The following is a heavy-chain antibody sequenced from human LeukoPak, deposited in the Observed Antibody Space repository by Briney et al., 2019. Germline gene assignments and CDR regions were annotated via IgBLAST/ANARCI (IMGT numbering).Heavy chain of an antibody. J-gene: IGHJ4*02. Sequence: GGSLRLSCAASGFTFSSYSMNWVRQAPGKGLEWVSSISSSSSYIYYADSVKGRFTISRDNAKNSLYLQMNSLRAEDTAVYYCARDVWFGDKTKYYFDYWGQGTLVTVSP. D-gene: IGHD3-10*01. CDR1: GFTFSSYS. CDR2: ISSSSSYI. CDR3: ARDVWFGDKTKYYFDY. V-gene: IGHV3-21*01.